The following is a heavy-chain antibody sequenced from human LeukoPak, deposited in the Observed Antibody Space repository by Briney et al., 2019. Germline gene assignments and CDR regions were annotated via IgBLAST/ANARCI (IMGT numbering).Heavy chain of an antibody. CDR2: IYHTGNT. Sequence: PSETLSLTCAVSGGSFSGYYWTWIRQPPGKGLEWIGEIYHTGNTNYNPSLKSRVTISVDTSKNQVSLNLTSVTAADTAVFYCARGGRSTTHYYLDVWGKGTTVSVSS. CDR1: GGSFSGYY. D-gene: IGHD2/OR15-2a*01. J-gene: IGHJ6*03. V-gene: IGHV4-34*01. CDR3: ARGGRSTTHYYLDV.